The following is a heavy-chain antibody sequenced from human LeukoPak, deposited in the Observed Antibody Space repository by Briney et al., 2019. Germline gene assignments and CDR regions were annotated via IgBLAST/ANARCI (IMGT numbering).Heavy chain of an antibody. D-gene: IGHD4-17*01. Sequence: ASVKVSCKASGYTFTSYYMHWVRQAPGQGLEWMGIINPSGGSTSYAPKFQGRVTMTRDTSTSTVYMELSSLKSEDTAVYYCARRLGQYGDYDYWGQGTLVTVCS. CDR2: INPSGGST. J-gene: IGHJ4*02. V-gene: IGHV1-46*03. CDR3: ARRLGQYGDYDY. CDR1: GYTFTSYY.